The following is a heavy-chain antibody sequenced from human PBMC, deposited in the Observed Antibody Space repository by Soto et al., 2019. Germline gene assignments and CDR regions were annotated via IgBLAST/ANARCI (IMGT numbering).Heavy chain of an antibody. V-gene: IGHV4-59*01. D-gene: IGHD3-10*01. CDR2: IYYSGST. J-gene: IGHJ6*02. CDR3: ARDSIWFGELLGPFDYYYYGMDV. Sequence: SETLSLTCTVSGGSISSYYWSWIRQPPGKGLEWIGYIYYSGSTNYNPSPKSRVTISVDTSKNQFSLKLSSVTAADTAVYYCARDSIWFGELLGPFDYYYYGMDVWGQGTTVTVSS. CDR1: GGSISSYY.